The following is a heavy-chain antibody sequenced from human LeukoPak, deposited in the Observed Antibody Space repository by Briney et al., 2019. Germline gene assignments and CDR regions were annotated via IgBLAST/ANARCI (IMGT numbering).Heavy chain of an antibody. CDR3: ARTKVADAFDI. D-gene: IGHD2-8*01. J-gene: IGHJ3*02. CDR2: MNPNSGNT. V-gene: IGHV1-8*03. Sequence: ASVKVSCRASGYTFTSYDINWVRQATGQGLEWMGWMNPNSGNTGYAQKFQGGVTITRNTSISTAYMELSSLRSEDTAVYYCARTKVADAFDIWGQGTMVTVSS. CDR1: GYTFTSYD.